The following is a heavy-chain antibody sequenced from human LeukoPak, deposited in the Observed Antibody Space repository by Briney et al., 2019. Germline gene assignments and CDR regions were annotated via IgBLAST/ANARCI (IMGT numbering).Heavy chain of an antibody. J-gene: IGHJ4*02. D-gene: IGHD3/OR15-3a*01. CDR3: AKDHTLWAGAYYFDY. CDR2: ISNSGGRT. Sequence: GGSLRLSCAASGLTFSTHAMSWVRQAPGKGLEWVSAISNSGGRTYYADSVKGRFAISRDNSKNTLYLQMNSLRAEDTATYYCAKDHTLWAGAYYFDYWGQGALVTVSS. V-gene: IGHV3-23*01. CDR1: GLTFSTHA.